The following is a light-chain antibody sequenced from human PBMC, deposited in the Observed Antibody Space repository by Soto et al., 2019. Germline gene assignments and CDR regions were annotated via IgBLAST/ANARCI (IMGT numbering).Light chain of an antibody. V-gene: IGKV3-20*01. CDR2: GGS. Sequence: EIVLTQSPGTLSLSPGERATLSCRASQSVTNSRLAWYQQKPGQAPKVLIYGGSNRATGIPDRFSGSGSGTDFTLTISRLEPEDFAIYYRQLLSSSPRTFGQGTKLEIK. CDR1: QSVTNSR. CDR3: QLLSSSPRT. J-gene: IGKJ2*01.